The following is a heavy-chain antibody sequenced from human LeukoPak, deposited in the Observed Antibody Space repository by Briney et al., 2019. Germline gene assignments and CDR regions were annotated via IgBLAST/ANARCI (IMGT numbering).Heavy chain of an antibody. V-gene: IGHV3-21*01. CDR2: ISSSSSYI. J-gene: IGHJ4*02. Sequence: PGGSLRLSCAASGFTFSSYSMNWVRQAPGKGLEWVSSISSSSSYIYYADSVKGRFTISRDNAKNSLYLQMNSLRAEDTAVYYCARGYCSGGSGRKLDYWGQGTLVTVSS. D-gene: IGHD2-15*01. CDR1: GFTFSSYS. CDR3: ARGYCSGGSGRKLDY.